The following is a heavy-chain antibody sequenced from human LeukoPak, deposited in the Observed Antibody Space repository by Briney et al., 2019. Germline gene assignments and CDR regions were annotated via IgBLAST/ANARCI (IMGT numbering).Heavy chain of an antibody. V-gene: IGHV4-39*07. J-gene: IGHJ2*01. D-gene: IGHD2-21*02. Sequence: SETLSLTCTVSGGSISSSSYYWGWIRQPPGKGLEWIGSIYYSGSTYYNPSLKSRVTISVDTSKNQFSLKLSSVTAADTAVYYCAGSDIVVVTAPEDGYFDLWGRGTLVTVSS. CDR2: IYYSGST. CDR3: AGSDIVVVTAPEDGYFDL. CDR1: GGSISSSSYY.